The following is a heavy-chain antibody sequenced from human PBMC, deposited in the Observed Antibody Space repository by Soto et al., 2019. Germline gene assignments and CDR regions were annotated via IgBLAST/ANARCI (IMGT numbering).Heavy chain of an antibody. D-gene: IGHD7-27*01. CDR1: GFSFSNYG. Sequence: QVQVVESGGGVGQPGMSLRLSCAASGFSFSNYGMHWARQAPGKGLEWVAIIWYDGSNKYYADSVKGRFTISRDNSKNTLYLQMNSLRVEDTAVYYCARDLGYFEYWGQGTLVTVSS. V-gene: IGHV3-33*01. J-gene: IGHJ4*02. CDR3: ARDLGYFEY. CDR2: IWYDGSNK.